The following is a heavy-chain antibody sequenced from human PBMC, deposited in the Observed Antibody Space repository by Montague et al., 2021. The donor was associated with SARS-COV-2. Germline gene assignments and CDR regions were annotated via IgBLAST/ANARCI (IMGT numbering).Heavy chain of an antibody. CDR2: IYWDDDK. CDR1: GFSLSTSGVG. J-gene: IGHJ3*02. CDR3: AHRRGLLLSDAFDI. Sequence: PALVKPTQTLTLTCTFSGFSLSTSGVGVGRIRQPPGKALEWLALIYWDDDKRYSPSLKSRLTITKDTSKNQVVLTMTNMDPVDTATYYCAHRRGLLLSDAFDIWGQGTMVTVSS. D-gene: IGHD1-26*01. V-gene: IGHV2-5*02.